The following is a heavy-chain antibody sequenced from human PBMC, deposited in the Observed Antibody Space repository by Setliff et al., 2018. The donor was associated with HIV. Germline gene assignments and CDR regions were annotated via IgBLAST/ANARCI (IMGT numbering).Heavy chain of an antibody. CDR2: IYYTGST. J-gene: IGHJ4*02. CDR3: ARESPSSSWFYFDF. Sequence: SETLSLTCSVSGDSIRSYYWSWIRQPPGKGLEWIGYIYYTGSTNYNPSLKSRVTISVDTSKNQFSLKLGSVTAADTAVYYCARESPSSSWFYFDFWGQGTLVTVSS. V-gene: IGHV4-59*12. CDR1: GDSIRSYY. D-gene: IGHD6-13*01.